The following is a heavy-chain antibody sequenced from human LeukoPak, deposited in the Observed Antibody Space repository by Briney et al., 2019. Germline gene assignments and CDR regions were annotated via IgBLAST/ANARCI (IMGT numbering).Heavy chain of an antibody. CDR1: GYTFTSYG. CDR3: ARVIGRRYYDFWSGYYWENYFDY. V-gene: IGHV1-18*01. CDR2: ISAYNGNT. D-gene: IGHD3-3*01. J-gene: IGHJ4*02. Sequence: ASVKVSCKASGYTFTSYGISWVRQAPGQGLEWMGWISAYNGNTNYAQKLQGRVTMTTDTSTSTAYMELRSLRSDDTAVYYCARVIGRRYYDFWSGYYWENYFDYWGQGTLVTVSS.